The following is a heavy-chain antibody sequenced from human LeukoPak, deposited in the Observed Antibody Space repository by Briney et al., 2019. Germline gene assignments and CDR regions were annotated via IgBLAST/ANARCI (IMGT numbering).Heavy chain of an antibody. CDR3: ARARYGDYSY. J-gene: IGHJ4*02. CDR2: ISAYNGNT. V-gene: IGHV1-18*04. D-gene: IGHD4-17*01. CDR1: GYTFTGYY. Sequence: RASVKVSCKASGYTFTGYYIHWVRQAPGQGLEWMGWISAYNGNTNYAQKLQGRVTMTTDTSTSTAYMELRSLRSDDTAVYYCARARYGDYSYWGQGTLVTVSS.